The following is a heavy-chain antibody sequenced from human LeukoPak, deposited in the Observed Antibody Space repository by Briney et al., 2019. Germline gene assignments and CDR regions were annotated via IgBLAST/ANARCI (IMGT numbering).Heavy chain of an antibody. J-gene: IGHJ4*02. CDR1: GGTFSSYA. CDR2: IIPIFGTT. V-gene: IGHV1-69*13. CDR3: ARTYYYDSSGYFPFDY. D-gene: IGHD3-22*01. Sequence: SVKVSCKASGGTFSSYAISWVRQAPGQGLEWMGGIIPIFGTTNYAQKFQGRVTITADESTSTAYMELSSLRSEDTAVYYCARTYYYDSSGYFPFDYWGQGTLVTVSS.